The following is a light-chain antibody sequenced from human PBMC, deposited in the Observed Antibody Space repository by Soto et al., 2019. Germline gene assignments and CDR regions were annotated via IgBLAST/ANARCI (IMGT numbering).Light chain of an antibody. Sequence: QAVVTQEPSLTVSPGGTVTLTCGSSTGAVTSDHFPYWFQQKPGQAPKPLIYDTYNRHSWTPARFSGSLLGGKAALTLSGAQPEDEADYFCLLSYSDGDVIFGGVTKLTVL. CDR2: DTY. J-gene: IGLJ2*01. CDR3: LLSYSDGDVI. V-gene: IGLV7-46*01. CDR1: TGAVTSDHF.